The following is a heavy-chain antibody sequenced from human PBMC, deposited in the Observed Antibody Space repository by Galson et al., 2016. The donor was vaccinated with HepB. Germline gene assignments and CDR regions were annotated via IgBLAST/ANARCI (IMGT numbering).Heavy chain of an antibody. Sequence: SVKVSCKASGYIFSIYYIHWVRQAPGQGLEWMGVINPGGGSATYAHKFQGRVSMTSDTSTTTIYMELSTLRSEDTAVYYCARYRGDSGGGWFDSWGQGTLVIVSS. V-gene: IGHV1-46*01. CDR3: ARYRGDSGGGWFDS. D-gene: IGHD3-10*01. CDR2: INPGGGSA. J-gene: IGHJ5*01. CDR1: GYIFSIYY.